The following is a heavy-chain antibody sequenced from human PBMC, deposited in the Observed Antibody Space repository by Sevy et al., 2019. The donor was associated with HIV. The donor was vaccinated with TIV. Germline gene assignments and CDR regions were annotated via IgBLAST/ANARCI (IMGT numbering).Heavy chain of an antibody. Sequence: SETLALTGTVSGGFISSYYWNWIRQPPGKGLEWIGYFYYSGNTNYNPSLKSRVTISLDMSKNQFSLKLSAVTAADTAVYYCATGVAAADNWFDPWGQGTLVTVSS. CDR2: FYYSGNT. J-gene: IGHJ5*02. CDR1: GGFISSYY. D-gene: IGHD6-13*01. CDR3: ATGVAAADNWFDP. V-gene: IGHV4-59*01.